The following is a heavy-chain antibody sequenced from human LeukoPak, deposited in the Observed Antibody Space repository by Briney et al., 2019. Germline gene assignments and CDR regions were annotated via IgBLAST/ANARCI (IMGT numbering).Heavy chain of an antibody. CDR2: ISAYNGNT. J-gene: IGHJ5*02. V-gene: IGHV1-18*01. CDR1: GYTFTSYG. Sequence: ASVKVSCKASGYTFTSYGISWVRQAPGQGLEWMGWISAYNGNTNYAQKLQGRVTMTTDTSTSTAYMELRSLRSDDTAVYYCARDFQYVVTVDIWFDPWGQGTLVTVSS. D-gene: IGHD2-15*01. CDR3: ARDFQYVVTVDIWFDP.